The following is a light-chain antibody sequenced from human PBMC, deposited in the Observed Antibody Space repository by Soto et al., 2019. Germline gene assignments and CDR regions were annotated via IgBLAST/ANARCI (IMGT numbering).Light chain of an antibody. CDR2: DVS. CDR1: SSDVGGSNY. CDR3: SSYTSSSTLEV. V-gene: IGLV2-14*01. J-gene: IGLJ1*01. Sequence: QSALTQPASLSGSPGQSITIACTGTSSDVGGSNYVSWYQQHPGKAPKLKIYDVSNRPSGVSTRFSGSKSGNTASLTISGLQAEDEADYYCSSYTSSSTLEVFGTGTKVPVL.